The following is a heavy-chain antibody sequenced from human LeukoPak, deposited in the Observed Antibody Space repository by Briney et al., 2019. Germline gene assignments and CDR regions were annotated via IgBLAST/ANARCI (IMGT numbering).Heavy chain of an antibody. V-gene: IGHV4-30-4*01. CDR3: ARDRVVVVAATRSYYYGMDV. J-gene: IGHJ6*02. CDR2: IYYSGST. Sequence: WVRQPPGKGLEWIGYIYYSGSTYYNPSLKSRVTISVDTSKNQFSLKLSSVTAADTAVYYCARDRVVVVAATRSYYYGMDVWGQGTTVTVSS. D-gene: IGHD2-15*01.